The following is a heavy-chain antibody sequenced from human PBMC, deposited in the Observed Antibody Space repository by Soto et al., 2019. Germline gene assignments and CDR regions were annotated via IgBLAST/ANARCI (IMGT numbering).Heavy chain of an antibody. CDR3: ARHLIAAAGTGRWFDP. V-gene: IGHV4-39*01. J-gene: IGHJ5*02. D-gene: IGHD6-13*01. CDR2: IYYSGST. Sequence: LSLTCTVSGGSISSSSYYWGWIRQPPGKGLEWIGSIYYSGSTYYNPSLKSRVTISVDTSKNQFSLKLSSVTAADTAVYYCARHLIAAAGTGRWFDPWGQGTLVTVSS. CDR1: GGSISSSSYY.